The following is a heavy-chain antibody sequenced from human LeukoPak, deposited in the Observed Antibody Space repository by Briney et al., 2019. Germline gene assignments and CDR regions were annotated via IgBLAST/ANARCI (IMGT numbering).Heavy chain of an antibody. Sequence: GGSLRLSCAASGFTFSDYYMSWIRQAPGKGLEWVSYISSSGSTIYYADSVKGRFTISRDNAKNSLYLQMNSLRAEDTAVYYCARDSHFDWLLLGDAFDIWGQGTMVTVSS. CDR1: GFTFSDYY. D-gene: IGHD3-9*01. J-gene: IGHJ3*02. V-gene: IGHV3-11*04. CDR3: ARDSHFDWLLLGDAFDI. CDR2: ISSSGSTI.